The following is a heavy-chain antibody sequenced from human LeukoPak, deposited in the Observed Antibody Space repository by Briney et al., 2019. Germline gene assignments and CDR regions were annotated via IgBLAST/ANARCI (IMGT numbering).Heavy chain of an antibody. CDR3: ARALRFLEWFNWFDP. D-gene: IGHD3-3*01. V-gene: IGHV4-30-4*01. CDR1: GGSISSGDYY. Sequence: SETLSLTCTVSGGSISSGDYYWSWIRQPPGKGLEWIGYIYYSGSTYYNPSLKSRVTISVDTPKNQFSLKLSSVTAADTAVYYCARALRFLEWFNWFDPWGQGTLVTVSS. CDR2: IYYSGST. J-gene: IGHJ5*02.